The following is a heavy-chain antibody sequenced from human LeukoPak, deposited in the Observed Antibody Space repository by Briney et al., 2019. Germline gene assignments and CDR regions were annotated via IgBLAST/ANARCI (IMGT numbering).Heavy chain of an antibody. CDR3: ASGDDFWSRYSFDY. J-gene: IGHJ4*02. D-gene: IGHD3-3*01. Sequence: PGGSLRLSCAASGFTFSSYEMNWGRQAPGRGLEWVSYISSSGSTIYYAESIKGRFTISRDNAKNSLYLQMHSLRAEDTAIYYCASGDDFWSRYSFDYWGQGTLVTVSS. CDR2: ISSSGSTI. V-gene: IGHV3-48*03. CDR1: GFTFSSYE.